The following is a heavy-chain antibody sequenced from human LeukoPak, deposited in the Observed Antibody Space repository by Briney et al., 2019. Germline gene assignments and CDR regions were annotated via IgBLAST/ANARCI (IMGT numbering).Heavy chain of an antibody. CDR1: GGTFSSYA. V-gene: IGHV1-69*13. J-gene: IGHJ4*02. CDR2: IIPIFGTA. D-gene: IGHD6-19*01. Sequence: SVKVSCEASGGTFSSYAISWVRQAPGQGLEWMGGIIPIFGTANYAQKFQGRVTITADESTSTAYMELSSLRSEDTAVYYCARGPPVSYSSGWYYFDYWGQGTLVTVSS. CDR3: ARGPPVSYSSGWYYFDY.